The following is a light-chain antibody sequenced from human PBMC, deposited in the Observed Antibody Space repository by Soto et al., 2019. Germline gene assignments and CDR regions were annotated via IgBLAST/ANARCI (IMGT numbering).Light chain of an antibody. CDR2: AAS. V-gene: IGKV1-39*01. CDR3: QQSDSILPIT. CDR1: QSMSSY. Sequence: DIQMTHSPSSLSAAVGDRVTITCRASQSMSSYLNWYQQKPGKAPKLLIYAASSLQSGVPSMFSGSVSGTDVTLTVSSLHTEDCATYDSQQSDSILPITSDQRTRLDIK. J-gene: IGKJ5*01.